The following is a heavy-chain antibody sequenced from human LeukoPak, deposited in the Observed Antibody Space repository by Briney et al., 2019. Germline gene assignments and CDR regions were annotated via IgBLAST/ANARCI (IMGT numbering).Heavy chain of an antibody. V-gene: IGHV5-51*01. CDR3: ARLLTMVRGVYYYYYYMDV. CDR2: IYPGDSDT. CDR1: GYSFTSYW. Sequence: GAPLKISCKGSGYSFTSYWIGGVRQMPGKGLEWMGIIYPGDSDTRYSPSFQGQVTISADKSISTAYLQWSSLKASDTAMYYCARLLTMVRGVYYYYYYMDVWGKGTTVTVSS. D-gene: IGHD3-10*01. J-gene: IGHJ6*03.